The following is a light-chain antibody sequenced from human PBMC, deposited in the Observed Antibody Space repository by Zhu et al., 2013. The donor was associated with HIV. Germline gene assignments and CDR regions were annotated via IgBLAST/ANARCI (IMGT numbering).Light chain of an antibody. CDR3: QQYGNSPRT. CDR1: QSVSSD. J-gene: IGKJ1*01. Sequence: EIVMTQSPATLSVSPGERATLSCRASQSVSSDLAWYQQKPGQAPRLLIYDASTRATGIPARFSGSGSGTDFTLTITSLQSEDFAVYHCQQYGNSPRTFGQGTKVEIK. CDR2: DAS. V-gene: IGKV3-15*01.